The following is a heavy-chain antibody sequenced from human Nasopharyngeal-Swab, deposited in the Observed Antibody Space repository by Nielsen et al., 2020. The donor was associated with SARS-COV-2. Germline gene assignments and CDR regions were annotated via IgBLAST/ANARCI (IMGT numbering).Heavy chain of an antibody. CDR2: ISLNDGNT. V-gene: IGHV1-18*01. CDR1: GYSFSNYA. D-gene: IGHD3-16*01. CDR3: AREGDYDAFDI. J-gene: IGHJ3*02. Sequence: ASVKVSCKASGYSFSNYAISWLRQAPGQGLEWLGWISLNDGNTNYAQNVQGRVTMTADTSTSTAYMDLNSLTSGDTAVYHCAREGDYDAFDIWGQGTLVSVSA.